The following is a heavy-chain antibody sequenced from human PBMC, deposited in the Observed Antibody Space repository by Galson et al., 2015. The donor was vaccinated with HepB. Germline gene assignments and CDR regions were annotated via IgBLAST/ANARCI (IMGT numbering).Heavy chain of an antibody. V-gene: IGHV3-23*01. D-gene: IGHD2-2*01. CDR2: ISSSGDST. J-gene: IGHJ4*02. CDR3: AKDMQATY. Sequence: SLRLSCAASGFTFSSAAMTWVRQAPGKGLEWVSLISSSGDSTYYADSVKGRFTISREDSKNTLYLHMNNLRAEDTAVYYCAKDMQATYWGKGTQVPVSA. CDR1: GFTFSSAA.